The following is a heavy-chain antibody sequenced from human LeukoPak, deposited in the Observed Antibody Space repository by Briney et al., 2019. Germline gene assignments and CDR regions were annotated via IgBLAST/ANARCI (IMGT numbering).Heavy chain of an antibody. Sequence: GRSLRLSCAASRFTFSNYWVSGVRQAPGKGLEWVANIKEDGSEKYYVDSVKGRFTISRDNAKNSLFPQMNSLRAEDTAVYYCARDLSVSSKGGAFDFWGQGTVLIVSS. CDR1: RFTFSNYW. V-gene: IGHV3-7*05. CDR3: ARDLSVSSKGGAFDF. D-gene: IGHD3-16*01. CDR2: IKEDGSEK. J-gene: IGHJ3*01.